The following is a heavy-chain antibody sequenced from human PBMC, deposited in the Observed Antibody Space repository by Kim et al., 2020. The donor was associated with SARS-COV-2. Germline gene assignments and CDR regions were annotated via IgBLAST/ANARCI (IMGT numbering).Heavy chain of an antibody. CDR3: AREGGVRGVGFGLDYYYYGMDV. CDR1: GYTFTGYY. D-gene: IGHD3-10*01. J-gene: IGHJ6*02. CDR2: INPNSGGT. V-gene: IGHV1-2*02. Sequence: ASVKVSCKASGYTFTGYYMHWVRQAPGQGLEWMGWINPNSGGTNYAQKFQGRVTMTRDTSISTAYMELSRLRSDDTAVYYCAREGGVRGVGFGLDYYYYGMDVWGQGTTVTVSS.